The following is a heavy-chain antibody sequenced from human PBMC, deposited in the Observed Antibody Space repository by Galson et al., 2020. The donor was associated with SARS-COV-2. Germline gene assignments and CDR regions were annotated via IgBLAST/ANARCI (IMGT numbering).Heavy chain of an antibody. Sequence: GGSLRLSCAASGFSFSDYWMHWVRQAPGKGLVWVSRINSYGNSTNYADSVRGRFTVSRDNAKNMLYLQMNSLRAEDTAVYYCVRQSSGDYWGQGTLVTVSS. V-gene: IGHV3-74*01. D-gene: IGHD3-22*01. CDR1: GFSFSDYW. CDR2: INSYGNST. J-gene: IGHJ4*02. CDR3: VRQSSGDY.